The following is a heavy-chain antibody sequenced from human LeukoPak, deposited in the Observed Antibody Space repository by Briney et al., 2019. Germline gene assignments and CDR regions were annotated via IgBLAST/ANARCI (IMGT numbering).Heavy chain of an antibody. CDR3: TREKRYFDWFQADY. V-gene: IGHV3-49*03. D-gene: IGHD3-9*01. CDR1: GFTFSDYA. Sequence: GGSLRLSCTASGFTFSDYAMSWFRQAPGKGLEWVGFIRNKAYGGTAEYAASVKGRFTISRDDSETIAYLQMNSLKTEDTAVYYCTREKRYFDWFQADYWGQGTLVTVSS. CDR2: IRNKAYGGTA. J-gene: IGHJ4*02.